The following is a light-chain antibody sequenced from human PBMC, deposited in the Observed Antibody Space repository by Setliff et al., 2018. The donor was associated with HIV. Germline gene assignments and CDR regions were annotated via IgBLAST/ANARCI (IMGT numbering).Light chain of an antibody. J-gene: IGLJ1*01. CDR1: SSDVGGYNY. CDR3: SSYTSSSTYV. V-gene: IGLV2-14*01. Sequence: QSVLPQPASVSGSPGQSITISCTGTSSDVGGYNYVSWYHQHPGKAPKLMIYEVSHRPSGVSNRFSGSKSGNTASLTISGLQAEDEADYYCSSYTSSSTYVFGTGTTVTVL. CDR2: EVS.